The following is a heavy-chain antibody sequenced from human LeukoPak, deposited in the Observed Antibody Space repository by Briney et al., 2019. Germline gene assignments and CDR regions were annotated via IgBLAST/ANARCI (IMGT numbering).Heavy chain of an antibody. CDR2: INSDGSST. V-gene: IGHV3-74*01. CDR3: AKSVAQSTFDY. CDR1: GFTFSSYW. Sequence: GGSLRLSCAASGFTFSSYWMHWVRQAPGKGLVWVSRINSDGSSTSYADSVKGRFTISRDNAKNTLYLQMNSLRAEDTAVYYCAKSVAQSTFDYWGQGTLVTVSS. J-gene: IGHJ4*02.